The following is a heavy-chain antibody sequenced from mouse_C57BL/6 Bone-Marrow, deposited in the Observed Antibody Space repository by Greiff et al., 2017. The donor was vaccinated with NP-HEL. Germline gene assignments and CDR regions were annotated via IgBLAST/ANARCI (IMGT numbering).Heavy chain of an antibody. Sequence: EVKVVESGGGLAQPGASLKLSCAASGFTFSDYYMYWVRQTPEKRLEWVAYISNGGGSTYYPDTVKGRFTISRDNAKNTLYLQMSRLKSEDTAMYYCARRDDSAWFAYWGQGTLVTVSA. J-gene: IGHJ3*01. CDR1: GFTFSDYY. D-gene: IGHD2-4*01. CDR3: ARRDDSAWFAY. V-gene: IGHV5-12*01. CDR2: ISNGGGST.